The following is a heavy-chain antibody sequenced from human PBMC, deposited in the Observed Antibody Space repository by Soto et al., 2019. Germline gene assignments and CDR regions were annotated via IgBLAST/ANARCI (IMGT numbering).Heavy chain of an antibody. CDR2: MNQHGSEE. V-gene: IGHV3-7*01. CDR3: ATQYSATWPL. CDR1: GFTLSNYW. Sequence: GGSLRLSCAASGFTLSNYWVSWVRQAPGNGLEWVASMNQHGSEEYYVDSVKGRFTISRDNTKNSLSLQMNSLRAEDTAMYYCATQYSATWPLWGQGTPVTVSS. J-gene: IGHJ4*02. D-gene: IGHD5-12*01.